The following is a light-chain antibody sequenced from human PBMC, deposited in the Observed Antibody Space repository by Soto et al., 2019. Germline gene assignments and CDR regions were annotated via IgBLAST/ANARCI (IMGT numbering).Light chain of an antibody. J-gene: IGKJ1*01. CDR1: QSLLHSNGYND. CDR2: LGS. V-gene: IGKV2-28*01. Sequence: DSVMTQFPLSLSVTPGEPASISCRSSQSLLHSNGYNDLDWYVQKPGQSPQLLIYLGSNRASGVPDRFSGSGSGTDFTLKISTVEAEDVGVYYCMQALQIRVEFGQGTKVEIK. CDR3: MQALQIRVE.